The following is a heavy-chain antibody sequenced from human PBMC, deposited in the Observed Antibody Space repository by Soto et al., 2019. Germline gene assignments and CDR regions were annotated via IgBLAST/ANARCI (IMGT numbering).Heavy chain of an antibody. Sequence: GGSLRLSCAASGFTFSSYGMHWVRQAPGKGLEWVAVIWYDGSNKYYADSVKGRFTISRGNSKNTLYLQMNSLRAEDTAVYYCASTAYYNWFDPWGQGTLVTVSS. CDR2: IWYDGSNK. J-gene: IGHJ5*02. CDR1: GFTFSSYG. V-gene: IGHV3-33*01. D-gene: IGHD1-26*01. CDR3: ASTAYYNWFDP.